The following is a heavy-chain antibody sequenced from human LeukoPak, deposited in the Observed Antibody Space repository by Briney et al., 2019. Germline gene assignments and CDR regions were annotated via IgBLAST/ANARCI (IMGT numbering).Heavy chain of an antibody. Sequence: GASLRLSCAASGFSLSTYGVSWVRQPPGKGLEWVSGITGTGGSTYYADSAKGRFTVSRDTSKNTLYLQMNSLRDEDTAIYYCAKDHGTAVADFYYWGQGTLVTVSS. CDR2: ITGTGGST. CDR3: AKDHGTAVADFYY. D-gene: IGHD6-19*01. V-gene: IGHV3-23*01. J-gene: IGHJ4*02. CDR1: GFSLSTYG.